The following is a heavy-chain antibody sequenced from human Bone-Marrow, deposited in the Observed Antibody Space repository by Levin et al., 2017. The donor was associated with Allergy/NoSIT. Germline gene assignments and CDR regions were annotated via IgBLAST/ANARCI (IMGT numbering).Heavy chain of an antibody. CDR3: AKEPLDTSSWSFYGMDV. CDR1: GFTFSTYA. J-gene: IGHJ6*02. V-gene: IGHV3-23*01. Sequence: GGSLRLSCAGSGFTFSTYAMSWVRQAPGKGLEWVSTISGSGHYSYYGDSVKGRFTISRDNSKNTLFLQMNSLRAEDTAVYYCAKEPLDTSSWSFYGMDVWGQGTTVTVSS. D-gene: IGHD6-13*01. CDR2: ISGSGHYS.